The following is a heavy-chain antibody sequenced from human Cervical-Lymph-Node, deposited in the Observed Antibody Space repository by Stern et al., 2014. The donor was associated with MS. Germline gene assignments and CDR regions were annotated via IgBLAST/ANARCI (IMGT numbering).Heavy chain of an antibody. CDR2: IWSDGRNK. V-gene: IGHV3-33*01. CDR1: GFTFSTYG. J-gene: IGHJ4*02. CDR3: AREIGPYNGFDY. D-gene: IGHD5-24*01. Sequence: QVQLVESGGGVVQPGRSLTLSCAASGFTFSTYGMHWVRQAPGKGLEWVAVIWSDGRNKFYADSVRGRFSFSRDNSENTLYLQMNSLRVEDTAVYFCAREIGPYNGFDYWGQGILVTVSS.